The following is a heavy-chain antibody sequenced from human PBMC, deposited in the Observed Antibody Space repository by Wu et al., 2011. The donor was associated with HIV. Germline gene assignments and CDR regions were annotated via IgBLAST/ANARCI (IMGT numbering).Heavy chain of an antibody. V-gene: IGHV1-2*02. CDR3: ARDPGIAATGMFG. CDR2: ISPNSGGT. J-gene: IGHJ4*02. CDR1: GYTFIGFY. D-gene: IGHD6-13*01. Sequence: QVQLVQSGAEVKKPGASVKVSCKASGYTFIGFYIHWVRQAPGQGLEWMGWISPNSGGTNYAQKFQGRATMTRDTSINTAYMDLSSLRSDDTAVYYCARDPGIAATGMFGWGQGTLVTVSS.